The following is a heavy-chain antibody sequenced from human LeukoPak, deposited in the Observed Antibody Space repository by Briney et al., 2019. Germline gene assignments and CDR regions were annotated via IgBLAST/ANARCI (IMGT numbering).Heavy chain of an antibody. V-gene: IGHV3-7*01. CDR3: LAESTTSSEGY. J-gene: IGHJ4*02. D-gene: IGHD1-14*01. CDR2: IKGDGSLK. Sequence: GGSLRPSCAASGFTFSRRWMAWVRQAPGKGLEWVANIKGDGSLKQYVDSVKGRFTISRDNAKNSLYLQMNSLRGEDSAVYYCLAESTTSSEGYWGQGTLVTVSS. CDR1: GFTFSRRW.